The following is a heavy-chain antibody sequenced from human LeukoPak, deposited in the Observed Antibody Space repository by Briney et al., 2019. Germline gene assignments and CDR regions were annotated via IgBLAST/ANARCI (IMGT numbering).Heavy chain of an antibody. CDR1: GYSISSGYY. Sequence: SETLSLTCSVTGYSISSGYYWGWIRQPPGKGLEWIGSVFHSGSTHYNPSLKSRATISVDTSKNQFSLKLNSVSAADTAVYYCARVFLYYYYYMDVGGKGTSVTVSS. D-gene: IGHD3-3*01. CDR2: VFHSGST. J-gene: IGHJ6*03. V-gene: IGHV4-38-2*02. CDR3: ARVFLYYYYYMDV.